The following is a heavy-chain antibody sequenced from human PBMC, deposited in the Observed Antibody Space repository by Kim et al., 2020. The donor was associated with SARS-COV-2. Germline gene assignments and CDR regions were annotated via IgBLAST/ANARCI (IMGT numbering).Heavy chain of an antibody. Sequence: GGSLRLSCTASGFTFGDYAMSWVRQAPGKGLEWVGFIRSKAYGGTTEYAASVKGRFTISRDDSKSIAYLQMNSLKTEDTAVYYCTRVWWATVTTYYYGMDVWGQGTTVTVSS. CDR3: TRVWWATVTTYYYGMDV. CDR1: GFTFGDYA. D-gene: IGHD4-17*01. V-gene: IGHV3-49*04. CDR2: IRSKAYGGTT. J-gene: IGHJ6*02.